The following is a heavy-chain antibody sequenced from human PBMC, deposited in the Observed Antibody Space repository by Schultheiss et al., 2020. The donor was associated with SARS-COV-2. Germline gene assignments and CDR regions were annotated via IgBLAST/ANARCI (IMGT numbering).Heavy chain of an antibody. Sequence: GESLKISCAASGFTFSSYAMHWVRQAPGKGLEWVAVISYDGSNKYYADSVKGRFTISRDNSKNTLYLQMNSLRAEDTALYYCTKASHYCGGGTCYLTAFDYWAQGTLVTVSS. CDR2: ISYDGSNK. CDR3: TKASHYCGGGTCYLTAFDY. V-gene: IGHV3-30*04. D-gene: IGHD2-15*01. CDR1: GFTFSSYA. J-gene: IGHJ4*02.